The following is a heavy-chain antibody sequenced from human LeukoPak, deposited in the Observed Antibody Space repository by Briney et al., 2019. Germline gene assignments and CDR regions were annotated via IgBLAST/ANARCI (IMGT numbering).Heavy chain of an antibody. CDR2: INPSGGST. V-gene: IGHV1-46*01. CDR1: GYTFTSYY. D-gene: IGHD5-18*01. CDR3: ARSGDTASWGYYYYYMDV. Sequence: ASVKVSCKASGYTFTSYYMHWVRQAPGQGLEWMGIINPSGGSTSYAQKFQGRVTITADESTSTAYMELSSLRSEDTAVYYCARSGDTASWGYYYYYMDVWGKGTTVTVSS. J-gene: IGHJ6*03.